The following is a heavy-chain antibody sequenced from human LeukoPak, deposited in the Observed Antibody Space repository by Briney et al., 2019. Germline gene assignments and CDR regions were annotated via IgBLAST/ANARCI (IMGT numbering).Heavy chain of an antibody. D-gene: IGHD2-8*01. CDR2: INPNSGGT. CDR1: GYTFTGYY. Sequence: ASVKVSCKASGYTFTGYYMHWVRQAPGQGLEWMGWINPNSGGTNYAQKLQGRVTMTTDTSTSTAYMELRSLRSDDTAVYYCARGGVLITLHSPSDPWGQGTLVTVSS. CDR3: ARGGVLITLHSPSDP. V-gene: IGHV1-2*02. J-gene: IGHJ5*02.